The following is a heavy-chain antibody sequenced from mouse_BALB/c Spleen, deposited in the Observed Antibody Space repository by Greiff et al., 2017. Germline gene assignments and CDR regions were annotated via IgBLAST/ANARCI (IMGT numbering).Heavy chain of an antibody. CDR2: ISDGGSYT. CDR3: AREGGTTGVPDY. D-gene: IGHD1-1*01. Sequence: EVQRVESGGGLVKPGGSLKLSCAASGFTFSDYYMYWVRQTPEKRLEWVATISDGGSYTYYPDSVKGRFTISRDNAKNNLYLQMSSLKSEDTAMYYCAREGGTTGVPDYWGQGTTLTVAS. CDR1: GFTFSDYY. J-gene: IGHJ2*01. V-gene: IGHV5-4*02.